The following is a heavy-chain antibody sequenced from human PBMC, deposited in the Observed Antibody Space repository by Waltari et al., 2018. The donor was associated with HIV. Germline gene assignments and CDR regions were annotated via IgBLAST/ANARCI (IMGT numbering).Heavy chain of an antibody. V-gene: IGHV4-59*08. CDR1: GGSFSSSY. CDR2: ISYSGGT. CDR3: ARHERRWPSPFGY. D-gene: IGHD4-17*01. Sequence: QVQLQESGPGLVKPSETLSLTCAVSGGSFSSSYWSWIRQPPGKGLEWIGYISYSGGTNYNPSLKSRVTISVDTSKNQFSLKLTSVTAADTAVYYCARHERRWPSPFGYWGQGTLVTVSS. J-gene: IGHJ4*02.